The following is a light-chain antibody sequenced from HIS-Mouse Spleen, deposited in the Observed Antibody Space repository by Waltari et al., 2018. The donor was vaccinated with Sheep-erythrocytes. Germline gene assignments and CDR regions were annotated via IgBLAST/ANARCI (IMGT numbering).Light chain of an antibody. V-gene: IGLV2-11*01. CDR3: CSYAGSYTWV. J-gene: IGLJ3*02. Sequence: QSALTQPRSVSGSPGQSVTISCTGTSSDVGGYNYVSWYQQHPGKAPKLLFYDVSKRPSGVTDRFSGSKSGNTASLTISGLQAEDEADYYCCSYAGSYTWVFGGGTKLTVL. CDR1: SSDVGGYNY. CDR2: DVS.